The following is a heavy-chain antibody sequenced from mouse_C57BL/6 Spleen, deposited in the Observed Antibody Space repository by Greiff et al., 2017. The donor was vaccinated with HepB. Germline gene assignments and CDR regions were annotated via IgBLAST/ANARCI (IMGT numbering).Heavy chain of an antibody. D-gene: IGHD4-1*01. Sequence: VQLKQSGPGLVKPSQSLSLTCSVTGYSITSGYYWNWIRQFPGNKLEWMGYISYDGSNNYNPSLKNRISITRDTSKNQFFLKLNSVTTEGTATYYCAREGWDVGYWGQGTTLTVSS. CDR1: GYSITSGYY. CDR2: ISYDGSN. CDR3: AREGWDVGY. V-gene: IGHV3-6*01. J-gene: IGHJ2*01.